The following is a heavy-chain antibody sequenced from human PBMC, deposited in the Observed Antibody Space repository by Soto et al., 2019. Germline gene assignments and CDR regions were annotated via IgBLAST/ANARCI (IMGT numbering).Heavy chain of an antibody. CDR1: GYTFTSYG. D-gene: IGHD2-15*01. J-gene: IGHJ4*02. V-gene: IGHV1-18*01. CDR2: INAYNGNT. Sequence: QVQLVQSGAEVKKPGASVKVSCKASGYTFTSYGISWVRQAPGQGLEWMGWINAYNGNTNYAQKLQGRVTMTTDTTTSTGYMELRSPRSDDPAVYYWARDPTVVIDYWGQGTLVTVSS. CDR3: ARDPTVVIDY.